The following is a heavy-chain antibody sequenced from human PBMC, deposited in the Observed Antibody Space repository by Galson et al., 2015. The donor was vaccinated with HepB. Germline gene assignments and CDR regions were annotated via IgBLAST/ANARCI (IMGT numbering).Heavy chain of an antibody. V-gene: IGHV3-23*01. J-gene: IGHJ4*02. CDR1: GFTFKNYA. CDR3: AKVPRPSGTSVFDY. D-gene: IGHD6-25*01. Sequence: SLRLSCAASGFTFKNYAMTWVRQAPGKGLEWVSTVTATGDSTYYADSVKGRFTISRDNSKNTLYLQMNSLRVDDTAVYYCAKVPRPSGTSVFDYWGQGTLVTVSS. CDR2: VTATGDST.